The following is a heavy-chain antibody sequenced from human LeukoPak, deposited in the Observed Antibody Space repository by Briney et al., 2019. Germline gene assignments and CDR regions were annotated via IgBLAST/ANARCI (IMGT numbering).Heavy chain of an antibody. D-gene: IGHD1-26*01. J-gene: IGHJ4*02. CDR2: VSNSGDYI. CDR3: AKERESYFEFDL. V-gene: IGHV3-21*04. CDR1: GFSFSSYR. Sequence: GGSLRLSCAASGFSFSSYRMNWVRQAPGKGLEWVSSVSNSGDYIHYADSVKGRFTISRDNSRNTLYLQMNSLRAEDTAIYYCAKERESYFEFDLWGQGTLVTVSS.